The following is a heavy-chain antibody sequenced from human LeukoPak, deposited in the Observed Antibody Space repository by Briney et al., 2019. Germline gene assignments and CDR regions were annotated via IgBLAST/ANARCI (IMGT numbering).Heavy chain of an antibody. CDR2: INQDGSKK. CDR1: GFSVSRDW. V-gene: IGHV3-7*05. J-gene: IGHJ3*01. Sequence: QTGGSLRLSCAASGFSVSRDWMNWVRQAPGKGLEWVANINQDGSKKYYVDSVKGRFTISRDNAKNSLYLQMNSLRAEDTAVYYCARDPDISTGVAYDFWGQGTMVTVSS. CDR3: ARDPDISTGVAYDF. D-gene: IGHD3-9*01.